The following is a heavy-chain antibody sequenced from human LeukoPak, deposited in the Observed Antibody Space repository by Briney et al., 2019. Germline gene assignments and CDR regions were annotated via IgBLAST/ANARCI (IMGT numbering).Heavy chain of an antibody. CDR2: IYYTGNT. J-gene: IGHJ4*02. CDR3: ARLAYRGPAVADFDY. V-gene: IGHV4-59*08. CDR1: GGSISNYY. Sequence: KTSETLSLTCTVSGGSISNYYWSWIRQPPGKGLEWIGYIYYTGNTNYKPSLQSRVTISVDTSKNQFSLKLSSVTAADTAVYYCARLAYRGPAVADFDYWGQGTLVTVSS. D-gene: IGHD6-19*01.